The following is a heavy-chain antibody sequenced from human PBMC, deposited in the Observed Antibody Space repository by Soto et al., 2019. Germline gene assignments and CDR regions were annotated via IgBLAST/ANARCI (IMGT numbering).Heavy chain of an antibody. Sequence: EVQLVESGGGSAQPGGSLRLSCAASGFTFSSFDMNWVRQAPGKGLEWISYISTSANVQYYADSVKGRFTISRDNAKNSLHLQMNSLRAEDTAIYYCARDKRDVAAFGMVIRNSDSGGQGTLVTVSS. V-gene: IGHV3-48*03. J-gene: IGHJ4*02. D-gene: IGHD3-3*01. CDR3: ARDKRDVAAFGMVIRNSDS. CDR1: GFTFSSFD. CDR2: ISTSANVQ.